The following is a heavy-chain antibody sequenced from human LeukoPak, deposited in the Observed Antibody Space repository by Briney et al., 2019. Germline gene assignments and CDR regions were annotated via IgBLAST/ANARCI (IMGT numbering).Heavy chain of an antibody. Sequence: PGRSLRLSCAASGFTFSSYGMHWVRQAPGKGLEWVAVIWYDGSNKYYADSVKGRFTISRDNSKNTLYLQMNSLRAEDTAVHYCAKDPDYSNYGWFDPWGQGTLVTVSS. CDR2: IWYDGSNK. V-gene: IGHV3-33*06. D-gene: IGHD4-11*01. CDR1: GFTFSSYG. J-gene: IGHJ5*02. CDR3: AKDPDYSNYGWFDP.